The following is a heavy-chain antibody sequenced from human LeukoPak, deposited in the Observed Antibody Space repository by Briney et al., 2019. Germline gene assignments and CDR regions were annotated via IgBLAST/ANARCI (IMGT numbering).Heavy chain of an antibody. D-gene: IGHD6-13*01. CDR2: ISTSSSYI. V-gene: IGHV3-21*01. Sequence: PGGSLRLSCAASGFTFSSFSLNWVRQAPGKGLEWVSFISTSSSYIYYADSLKGRFTISRDNAKNSLYLQMNSLRAEDTAVYYCARGGVSWHYFDYWGQGTLVTVSS. CDR1: GFTFSSFS. J-gene: IGHJ4*02. CDR3: ARGGVSWHYFDY.